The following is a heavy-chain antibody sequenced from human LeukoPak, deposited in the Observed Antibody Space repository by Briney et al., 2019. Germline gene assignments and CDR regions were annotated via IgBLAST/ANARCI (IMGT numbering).Heavy chain of an antibody. J-gene: IGHJ6*02. CDR3: ARHPYIAVAGTYYYYGMDV. CDR2: ISSSSSYI. Sequence: GGSLRLSCAASGFTFSSYSMNWVRQAPGKGLEWVSSISSSSSYIYYADSVKGRFTISRDNAKNSLYLQMNSLRAEDTAEYYCARHPYIAVAGTYYYYGMDVWGQGTTVTVSS. D-gene: IGHD6-19*01. V-gene: IGHV3-21*01. CDR1: GFTFSSYS.